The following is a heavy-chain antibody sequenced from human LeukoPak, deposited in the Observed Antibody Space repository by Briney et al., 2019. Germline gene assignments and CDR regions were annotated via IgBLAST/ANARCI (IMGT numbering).Heavy chain of an antibody. CDR2: INHSGST. CDR1: GVSFSGYY. Sequence: SETLSLTCAVYGVSFSGYYWSWIRQPPGKGLEWIGEINHSGSTNYNPSLKSRVTISVDTSKNQFSLKLSSVTAADTAVYYCARHAYSYGTGGYWGQGTLVTVSS. D-gene: IGHD5-18*01. V-gene: IGHV4-34*01. J-gene: IGHJ4*02. CDR3: ARHAYSYGTGGY.